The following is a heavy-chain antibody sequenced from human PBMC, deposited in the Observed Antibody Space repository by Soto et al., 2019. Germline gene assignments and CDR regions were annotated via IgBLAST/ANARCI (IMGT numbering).Heavy chain of an antibody. CDR2: INPIVSMS. Sequence: QVQLVQSGTEVKKPGSSVKVSCKASGDTFSFYAINWVRQAPGQGLEWVGRINPIVSMSNYAQKFQGRVSMTAEKSTSTAYMELRSLRSDDTAMYFCAASYGSGYRAFDYWGQGALVIVSS. CDR3: AASYGSGYRAFDY. D-gene: IGHD3-10*01. J-gene: IGHJ4*02. CDR1: GDTFSFYA. V-gene: IGHV1-69*02.